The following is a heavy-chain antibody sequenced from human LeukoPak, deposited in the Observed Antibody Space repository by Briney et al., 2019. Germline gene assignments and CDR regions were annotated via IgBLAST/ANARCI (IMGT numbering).Heavy chain of an antibody. D-gene: IGHD3-10*01. Sequence: SETLSLTCTVSGGSISSSSYYWGWIRQPPGKGLEWIGSIYYSGSTYYNPSLKSRVTISVDTSKNQFSLKLSSVTAADTAVYYCARDPPLYYYGSGSYSYWGQGTLVTVSS. J-gene: IGHJ4*02. V-gene: IGHV4-39*07. CDR2: IYYSGST. CDR3: ARDPPLYYYGSGSYSY. CDR1: GGSISSSSYY.